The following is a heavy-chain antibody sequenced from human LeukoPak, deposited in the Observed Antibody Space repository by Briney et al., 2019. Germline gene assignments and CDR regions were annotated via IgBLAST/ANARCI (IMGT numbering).Heavy chain of an antibody. V-gene: IGHV3-30*02. D-gene: IGHD2-15*01. Sequence: GGSLRLSCAASGFTFSSYGVHWVRQAPGKGLEWVAFIRYDGGNKYYADSVKGRFTISRDNSKNTLYLQMNSLRAEDTAVYYCAKGGDIVVVVAATGDYFDYWGQGTLVTVSS. CDR2: IRYDGGNK. J-gene: IGHJ4*02. CDR3: AKGGDIVVVVAATGDYFDY. CDR1: GFTFSSYG.